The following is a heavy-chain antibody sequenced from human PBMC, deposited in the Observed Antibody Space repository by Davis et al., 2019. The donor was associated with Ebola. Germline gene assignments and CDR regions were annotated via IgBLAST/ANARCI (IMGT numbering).Heavy chain of an antibody. V-gene: IGHV1-2*06. D-gene: IGHD6-19*01. CDR1: GYTLTELS. Sequence: ASVKVSCKVSGYTLTELSIHWVRQAPGQGLEWMGRINPNSGGTNYAQKFQGRVTMTRDTSISTAYMELSRLRSDDTAVYYCARGGSSGWYGYWGQGTLVTVSS. J-gene: IGHJ4*02. CDR2: INPNSGGT. CDR3: ARGGSSGWYGY.